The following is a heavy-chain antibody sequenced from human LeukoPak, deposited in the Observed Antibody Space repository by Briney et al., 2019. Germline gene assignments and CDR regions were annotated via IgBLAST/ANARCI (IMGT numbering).Heavy chain of an antibody. V-gene: IGHV3-23*01. CDR3: ARDRRETMITFGGVMTAGWFDP. D-gene: IGHD3-16*01. CDR1: GFTFSNYG. J-gene: IGHJ5*02. CDR2: ISGSGGST. Sequence: GGSLRLSCAASGFTFSNYGMSWVRQAPGKGLEWVSAISGSGGSTYYADSVKGRFTISRDNAKNSLYLQMNSLRAEDTAVYYCARDRRETMITFGGVMTAGWFDPWGQGTLVTVSS.